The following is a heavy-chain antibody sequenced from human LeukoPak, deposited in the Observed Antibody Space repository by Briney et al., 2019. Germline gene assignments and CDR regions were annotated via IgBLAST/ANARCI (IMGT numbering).Heavy chain of an antibody. J-gene: IGHJ5*02. Sequence: ASVKVSCKASGYTFNRFYIHWVRQAPGQGLEWMGIINPSGGSTSYAQKFQGRVTMTRDTSTSTVYMELSSLRSEDTAMYYCARGVYDSSSYRHNWFDPWGQGTLVT. CDR3: ARGVYDSSSYRHNWFDP. CDR1: GYTFNRFY. V-gene: IGHV1-46*02. CDR2: INPSGGST. D-gene: IGHD3-22*01.